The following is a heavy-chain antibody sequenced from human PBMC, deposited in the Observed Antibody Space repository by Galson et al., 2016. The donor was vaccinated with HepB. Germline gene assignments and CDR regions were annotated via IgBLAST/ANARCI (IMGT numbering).Heavy chain of an antibody. CDR1: GYTFTRYG. V-gene: IGHV1-18*04. CDR3: VRDINWGKRGLPDSLGDY. CDR2: ISAYNGNT. Sequence: SVKVSCKAYGYTFTRYGISWVRQAPGQGPEWLGWISAYNGNTEYAQNVQGRVTMTTETYTSTAYMELWSLKSDDTAVYYCVRDINWGKRGLPDSLGDYWGQGTLVTVSS. J-gene: IGHJ4*02. D-gene: IGHD7-27*01.